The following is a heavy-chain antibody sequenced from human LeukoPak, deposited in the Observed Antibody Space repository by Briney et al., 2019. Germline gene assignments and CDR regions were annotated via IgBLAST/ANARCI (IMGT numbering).Heavy chain of an antibody. V-gene: IGHV3-7*01. D-gene: IGHD5-18*01. J-gene: IGHJ6*03. CDR2: IKQDGSEE. CDR3: ARDVRGSVTSYFYYYMDV. Sequence: PGGSLRLSCAASGFTLSSYWMSWVRQAPGKGLEWVANIKQDGSEEYSVDSVKGRFTISRDNAKNSLYLQMNSLRTEDTAVYYCARDVRGSVTSYFYYYMDVWGKGTTVTVSS. CDR1: GFTLSSYW.